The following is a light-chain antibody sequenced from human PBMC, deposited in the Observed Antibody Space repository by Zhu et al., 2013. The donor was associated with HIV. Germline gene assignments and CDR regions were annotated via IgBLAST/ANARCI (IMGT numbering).Light chain of an antibody. CDR3: QQLKTYPRS. J-gene: IGKJ2*01. Sequence: DVQMTQSPSTLSGSVGDRVIITCRASQTISDWLAWYQQKPGKAPNLLIYKASTLQSGVPSRFSGSGSGTEFTLTISSLQPEDFATYYCQQLKTYPRSFGQGTKVEI. CDR2: KAS. V-gene: IGKV1-5*03. CDR1: QTISDW.